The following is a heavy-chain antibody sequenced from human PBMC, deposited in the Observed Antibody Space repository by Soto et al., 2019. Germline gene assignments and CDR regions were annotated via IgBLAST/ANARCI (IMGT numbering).Heavy chain of an antibody. V-gene: IGHV3-53*01. D-gene: IGHD2-15*01. Sequence: EVQLVESGGGLIQPGGSLRLSCVASGFPVSSDYMSWVRQAPGKGLEWVSVIYSGGTTYYADSVRGRFTISRDNSKNTLYLQMNSLRAEDTAVYYCARARIESEVKQKGAFDIWGQGTVVSVSS. J-gene: IGHJ3*02. CDR3: ARARIESEVKQKGAFDI. CDR1: GFPVSSDY. CDR2: IYSGGTT.